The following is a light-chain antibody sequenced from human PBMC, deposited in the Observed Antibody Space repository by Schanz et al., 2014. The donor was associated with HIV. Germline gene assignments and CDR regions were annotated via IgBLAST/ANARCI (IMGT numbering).Light chain of an antibody. J-gene: IGLJ2*01. V-gene: IGLV2-14*01. CDR1: SSDVGDFNF. Sequence: QSALTQPTSVSGSPGQSITISCTVASSDVGDFNFVSWYQQHPGKAPKLMIYEVSKRPSGVPDRFSGSKSGNTASLTISGLQAEDEADYYCSSYTSSSTLVFGGGTKLTVL. CDR2: EVS. CDR3: SSYTSSSTLV.